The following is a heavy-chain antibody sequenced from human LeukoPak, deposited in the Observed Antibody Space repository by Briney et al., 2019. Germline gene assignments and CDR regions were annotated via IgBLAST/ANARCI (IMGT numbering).Heavy chain of an antibody. CDR2: IHTSGTT. CDR1: GGSINGYF. V-gene: IGHV4-4*07. CDR3: ARDPAGHGRYFDY. D-gene: IGHD1-14*01. J-gene: IGHJ4*02. Sequence: SETLSLTCTVSGGSINGYFCTWLRQSAGAGLECIGRIHTSGTTYYNPSLRSRVSMSADTSNNKFSLRLSSVTAADTAVYYCARDPAGHGRYFDYWGQGALVTVSS.